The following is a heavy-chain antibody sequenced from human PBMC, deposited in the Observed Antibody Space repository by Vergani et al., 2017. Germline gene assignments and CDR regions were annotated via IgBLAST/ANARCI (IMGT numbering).Heavy chain of an antibody. CDR3: AREGGCGGYCYRLTPLYYYYYMDV. D-gene: IGHD2-21*01. CDR1: GFTFRSYG. J-gene: IGHJ6*03. CDR2: IWYDGSNK. V-gene: IGHV3-33*01. Sequence: QVQLVESGGGVIQPGRSLRLSCAASGFTFRSYGMHWVRQAPGKGLERVAVIWYDGSNKYYADSVKGRFTLSRDNSKNTLYLQMNSLRAEDTAVYYCAREGGCGGYCYRLTPLYYYYYMDVWGKGTTVTVSS.